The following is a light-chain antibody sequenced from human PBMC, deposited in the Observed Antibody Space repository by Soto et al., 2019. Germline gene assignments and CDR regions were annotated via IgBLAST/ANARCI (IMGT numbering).Light chain of an antibody. CDR2: EVS. Sequence: QSVLTQPASVSGSPGQSITISCTGTSSDVGGYNYVSWFQHHPGKAPKLIIYEVSYRPSGVSNRFSGSKSGDTASLTISGLQAEDEADYYCCSYAGSYTLWVFGGGTQLTVL. CDR1: SSDVGGYNY. J-gene: IGLJ3*02. V-gene: IGLV2-14*01. CDR3: CSYAGSYTLWV.